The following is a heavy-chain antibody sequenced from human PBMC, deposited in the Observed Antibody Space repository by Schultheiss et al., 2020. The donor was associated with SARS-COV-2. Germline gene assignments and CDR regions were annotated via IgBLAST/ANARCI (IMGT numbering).Heavy chain of an antibody. CDR2: ISSSGSTI. Sequence: GGSLRLSCAVSGGSISSSNWWSWVRQPPGKGLEWVSYISSSGSTIYYADSVKGRFTIFRDNAKNSLYLQMNSLRAEDTAVYYCATRRYDYVWGSYRYSSDIDYWGQGTLVTVSS. CDR1: GGSISSSN. D-gene: IGHD3-16*02. J-gene: IGHJ4*02. CDR3: ATRRYDYVWGSYRYSSDIDY. V-gene: IGHV3-48*03.